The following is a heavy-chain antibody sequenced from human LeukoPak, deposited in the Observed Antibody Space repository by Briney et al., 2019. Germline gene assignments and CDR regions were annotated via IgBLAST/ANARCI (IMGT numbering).Heavy chain of an antibody. CDR2: IYHNGGT. J-gene: IGHJ4*02. CDR1: GGSIIKYY. CDR3: ARRSYGTDYFDY. D-gene: IGHD5-18*01. Sequence: SETLSLTCTVSGGSIIKYYWTWIRQPPGKGLEWIGSIYHNGGTNYNPSLESRVTMSVDTSKNQFFLKMTSVTAADTAVYYCARRSYGTDYFDYWGQGTLVTVPS. V-gene: IGHV4-59*01.